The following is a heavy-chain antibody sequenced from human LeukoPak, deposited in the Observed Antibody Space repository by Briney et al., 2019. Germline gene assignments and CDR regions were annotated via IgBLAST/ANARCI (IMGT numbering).Heavy chain of an antibody. V-gene: IGHV3-30*02. D-gene: IGHD3-10*01. CDR3: ARDLGDTDNWFDP. J-gene: IGHJ5*02. Sequence: GGSLRLSCTASGFTFSYYGMHWVRQAPGKGLEWVSFIRYDGNDKFYADSVKGRFAISRDTSRNTLYLQMNSLRVEDTAVYYCARDLGDTDNWFDPWGQGALVTVSS. CDR2: IRYDGNDK. CDR1: GFTFSYYG.